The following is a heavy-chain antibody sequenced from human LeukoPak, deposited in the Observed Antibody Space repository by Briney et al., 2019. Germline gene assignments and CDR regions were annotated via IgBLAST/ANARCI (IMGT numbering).Heavy chain of an antibody. CDR3: APGGLRLDY. J-gene: IGHJ4*02. CDR2: IRYDGSLE. CDR1: GFTFSSYG. V-gene: IGHV3-30*02. Sequence: GGSLRLSCAASGFTFSSYGMHWVRQAPGKGLEWVTFIRYDGSLEFYADSVEGRFTISRDNSNNTLYLQMNSLRTEDTVVYYCAPGGLRLDYWGQGTLVTVSS.